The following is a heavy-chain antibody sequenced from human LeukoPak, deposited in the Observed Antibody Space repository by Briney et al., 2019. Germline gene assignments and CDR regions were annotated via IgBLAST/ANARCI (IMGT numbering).Heavy chain of an antibody. Sequence: PSETLSLTCTVSGGSISSSSYYWGWIRQPPGKGLEWIGTIFYSGSTYYNPSLKSRVTISIDTSKNQFSLKLSSVTAADTAVYFCARRPAQYGATPDYYFDYWGQGTLVTVSS. J-gene: IGHJ4*02. V-gene: IGHV4-39*01. D-gene: IGHD2-15*01. CDR1: GGSISSSSYY. CDR2: IFYSGST. CDR3: ARRPAQYGATPDYYFDY.